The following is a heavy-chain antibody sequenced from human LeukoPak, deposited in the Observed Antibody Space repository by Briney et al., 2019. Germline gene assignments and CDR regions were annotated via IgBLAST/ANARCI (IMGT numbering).Heavy chain of an antibody. Sequence: GGSLRLSCAASGFTFSSYGMHWVRQAPGKGLEWVSSIGNGGGFIYYADSVKGRFTISRDNAKNSLFLQMNSLRAEDTAVFYCARYVGRGAFDIWGQGTMVTVSS. V-gene: IGHV3-21*01. CDR2: IGNGGGFI. CDR3: ARYVGRGAFDI. D-gene: IGHD1-26*01. CDR1: GFTFSSYG. J-gene: IGHJ3*02.